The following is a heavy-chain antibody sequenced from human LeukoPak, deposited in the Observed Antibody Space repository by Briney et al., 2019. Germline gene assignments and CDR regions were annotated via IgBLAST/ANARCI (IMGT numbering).Heavy chain of an antibody. CDR3: ARCVHDTSGYAY. D-gene: IGHD3-22*01. V-gene: IGHV3-66*02. Sequence: GGSLRLSCAASGFTVSSSYMSWVRQAPGKGLGWVSVMYSGGATYYANSVKGRFTISTDYSTNTPHLQLKNLGTDDTAVYFCARCVHDTSGYAYWGQGTLVTVSS. CDR2: MYSGGAT. CDR1: GFTVSSSY. J-gene: IGHJ4*02.